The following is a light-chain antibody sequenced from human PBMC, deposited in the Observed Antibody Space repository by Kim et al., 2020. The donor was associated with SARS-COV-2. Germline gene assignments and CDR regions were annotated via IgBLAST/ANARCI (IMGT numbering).Light chain of an antibody. J-gene: IGKJ1*01. CDR3: QQYNKWPRT. CDR1: QSVGIN. CDR2: GAS. Sequence: VSPGERAPLCCSASQSVGINLAWYQQKPGRSPRLLIHGASTRATGVPARFSGSGSGAEFTLTISSLQSEDFAVYYCQQYNKWPRTFGQGTKVDIK. V-gene: IGKV3-15*01.